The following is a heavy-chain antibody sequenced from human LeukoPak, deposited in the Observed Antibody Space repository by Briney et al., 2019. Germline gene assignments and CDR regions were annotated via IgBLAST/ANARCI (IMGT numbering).Heavy chain of an antibody. J-gene: IGHJ6*03. V-gene: IGHV3-30*18. D-gene: IGHD2-2*01. CDR1: GFTFSSYG. CDR2: ISYDGSNK. Sequence: GGSLRLSCAASGFTFSSYGMHWVRQAPGKGLEWVAVISYDGSNKYYANSVKGRFTISRDNSKNTLYLQMNSLRAEDTAVYYCAKRYCSSTSCYRDRYYMDVWGKGTTVTISS. CDR3: AKRYCSSTSCYRDRYYMDV.